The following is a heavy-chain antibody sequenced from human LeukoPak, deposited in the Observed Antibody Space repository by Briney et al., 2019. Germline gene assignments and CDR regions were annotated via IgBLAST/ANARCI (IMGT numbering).Heavy chain of an antibody. CDR2: INQDGSEK. V-gene: IGHV3-7*01. Sequence: GGSLRLSCAASGFIFSSYGMHWVRQAPGKGLEWVANINQDGSEKYYVDSVKGRFTISRDNAKNSVYLQMNSLRVEDTAVYYCAGVWSRVDGFDIWGQGTMVTVSS. J-gene: IGHJ3*02. CDR3: AGVWSRVDGFDI. D-gene: IGHD2-8*02. CDR1: GFIFSSYG.